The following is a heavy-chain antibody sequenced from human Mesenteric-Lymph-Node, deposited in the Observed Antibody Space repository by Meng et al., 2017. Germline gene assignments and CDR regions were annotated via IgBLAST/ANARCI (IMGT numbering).Heavy chain of an antibody. CDR1: GYTFTSYD. V-gene: IGHV1-69*13. Sequence: SVKVSCKASGYTFTSYDINWVRQATGQGLEWMGGIIPIFGTANYAQKFQGRVTITADESTSTAYMELSSLRSEDTAVYYCAREDPEIAAAGNTQRPYYGMDVWGQGTTVTVSS. CDR2: IIPIFGTA. CDR3: AREDPEIAAAGNTQRPYYGMDV. D-gene: IGHD6-13*01. J-gene: IGHJ6*02.